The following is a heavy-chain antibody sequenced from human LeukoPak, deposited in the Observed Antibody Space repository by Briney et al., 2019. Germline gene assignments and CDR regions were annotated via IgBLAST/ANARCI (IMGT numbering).Heavy chain of an antibody. CDR1: GFTFSSYA. J-gene: IGHJ4*02. Sequence: GGSLRLSCAASGFTFSSYAMSWVRQAPGKGLEWVSAISGSGGSTYYADSVKGRFTISRDNSKNTLYLQMNSLRAEDTAVYYCAKLFYGSGRNFLFDYWGQGTLVTVSS. CDR3: AKLFYGSGRNFLFDY. CDR2: ISGSGGST. V-gene: IGHV3-23*01. D-gene: IGHD3-10*01.